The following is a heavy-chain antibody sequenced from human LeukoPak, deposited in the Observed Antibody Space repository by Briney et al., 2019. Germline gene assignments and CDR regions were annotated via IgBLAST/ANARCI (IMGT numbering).Heavy chain of an antibody. CDR1: GDSISSSNYY. Sequence: SETLSLTCNVSGDSISSSNYYWGWIRQPPGKGMEWIGSIFFSGTAYYNPSLKSRVTISVDTSKNQFSLKLSSVTAADTALYYCARSQFGYSYGSFSYWGRGTLVTVSS. D-gene: IGHD5-18*01. J-gene: IGHJ4*02. CDR2: IFFSGTA. CDR3: ARSQFGYSYGSFSY. V-gene: IGHV4-39*01.